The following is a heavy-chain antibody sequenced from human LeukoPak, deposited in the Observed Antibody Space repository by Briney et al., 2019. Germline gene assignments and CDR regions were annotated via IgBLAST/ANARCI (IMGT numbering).Heavy chain of an antibody. J-gene: IGHJ6*02. D-gene: IGHD6-13*01. CDR3: ARDNKTTAAASYYSGLDV. Sequence: PSETLSPTCTVSGGSISSGSYYWSWIRQPPGKGLEWIGSIYYSGSTYYTPSLESRVTISVDTSKNQFSLNLSSVTAADTAVYYCARDNKTTAAASYYSGLDVWGQGTTVTVSS. CDR2: IYYSGST. V-gene: IGHV4-39*07. CDR1: GGSISSGSYY.